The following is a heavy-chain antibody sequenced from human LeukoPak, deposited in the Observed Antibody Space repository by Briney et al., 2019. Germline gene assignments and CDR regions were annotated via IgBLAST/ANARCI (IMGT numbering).Heavy chain of an antibody. CDR3: ARNIQEQWLVQGY. Sequence: GASVKVSCKASGYTFTDYYMHWVQQAPGQGLEWMGWINPNSGGTNYAQKFQGRVTMTRDTSISTAYMEVSRLRSDDTATYYCARNIQEQWLVQGYWGQGTLVTVSS. J-gene: IGHJ4*02. CDR1: GYTFTDYY. D-gene: IGHD6-19*01. CDR2: INPNSGGT. V-gene: IGHV1-2*02.